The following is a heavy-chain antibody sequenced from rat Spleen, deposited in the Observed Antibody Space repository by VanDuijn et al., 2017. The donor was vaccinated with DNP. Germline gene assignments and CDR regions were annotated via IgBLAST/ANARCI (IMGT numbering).Heavy chain of an antibody. CDR2: IIYDGSRT. CDR1: GFTFSDYN. J-gene: IGHJ3*01. CDR3: ARPYGYNNGGFAY. Sequence: EVQLVESGGDFVQPGRSLKLSCAASGFTFSDYNMAWVRQAPKKGLEWVATIIYDGSRTYYRDSVKGRFTISRDNAKSTLYLQMNSLRSEDMATYYCARPYGYNNGGFAYWGQGTLVTVSS. V-gene: IGHV5S10*01. D-gene: IGHD1-4*01.